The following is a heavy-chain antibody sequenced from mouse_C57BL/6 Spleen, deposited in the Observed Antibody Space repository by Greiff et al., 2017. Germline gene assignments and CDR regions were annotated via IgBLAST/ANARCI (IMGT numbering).Heavy chain of an antibody. Sequence: QVQLQQPGAELVMPGASVKLSCKASGYTFTSYWMHWVKQRPGKGLEWIGEIDPSDSFSNYNQKFKGKSTLTVDKSSSTAYMQLSSLASEDSAVXCCARRGRYFDVWGTGTTVTVSS. J-gene: IGHJ1*03. CDR2: IDPSDSFS. V-gene: IGHV1-69*01. CDR3: ARRGRYFDV. CDR1: GYTFTSYW.